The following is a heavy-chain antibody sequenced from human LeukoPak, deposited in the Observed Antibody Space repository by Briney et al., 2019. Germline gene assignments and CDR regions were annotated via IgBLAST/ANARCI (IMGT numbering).Heavy chain of an antibody. Sequence: SETLSLTCTVSGGSISSSSYYWGWIRQPPGKGLEWIGSIYYSGSTYYNPSLKSRVTISVDRSKNQFSLKLSSVTAADTAVYYCARGIAAVSSSNWFDPWGQGTLVTVSS. CDR1: GGSISSSSYY. CDR3: ARGIAAVSSSNWFDP. V-gene: IGHV4-39*01. D-gene: IGHD6-13*01. J-gene: IGHJ5*02. CDR2: IYYSGST.